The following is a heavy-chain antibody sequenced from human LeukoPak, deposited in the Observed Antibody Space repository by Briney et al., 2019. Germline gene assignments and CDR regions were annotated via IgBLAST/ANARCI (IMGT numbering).Heavy chain of an antibody. CDR1: GGTFSSYA. CDR3: ARASMYYYDSTGYQNDY. D-gene: IGHD3-22*01. V-gene: IGHV1-69*05. CDR2: IIPIFGTA. Sequence: ASVKVSCKASGGTFSSYAIRWVRQAPGQGLEWMGRIIPIFGTANYAQKFQGRVTITTDESTSTAYMELSSLRSEDTAVYYCARASMYYYDSTGYQNDYWGQGTLVTVSS. J-gene: IGHJ4*02.